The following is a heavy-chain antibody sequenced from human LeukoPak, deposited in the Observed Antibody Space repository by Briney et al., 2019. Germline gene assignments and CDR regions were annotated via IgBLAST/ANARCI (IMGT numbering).Heavy chain of an antibody. J-gene: IGHJ5*02. Sequence: PGGSLRLSCAASGFTFSGSAMHWVRQASGKGLEWVGRIRSKANSYATAYAASVKGRFTISRDDSKNTAYLQMNSLKTEDTAVYYCTRRVEPMVRGVPADTLDDPWGQGTLVTVSS. CDR2: IRSKANSYAT. D-gene: IGHD3-10*01. V-gene: IGHV3-73*01. CDR1: GFTFSGSA. CDR3: TRRVEPMVRGVPADTLDDP.